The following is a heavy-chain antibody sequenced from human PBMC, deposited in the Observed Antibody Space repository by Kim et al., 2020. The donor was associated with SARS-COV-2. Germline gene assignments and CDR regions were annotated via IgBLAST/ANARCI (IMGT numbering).Heavy chain of an antibody. CDR1: SDSISSYY. CDR2: IYYSGST. J-gene: IGHJ4*02. D-gene: IGHD6-19*01. CDR3: ARSEGRGSWHQFDY. Sequence: SETLSLTCSVSSDSISSYYCSWIRQLPGKGLEWLGYIYYSGSTDYNPSLKSRVTLSWDTSKNQFSLDLTSVTNADTAVYYCARSEGRGSWHQFDYWGQGILVTVSS. V-gene: IGHV4-59*01.